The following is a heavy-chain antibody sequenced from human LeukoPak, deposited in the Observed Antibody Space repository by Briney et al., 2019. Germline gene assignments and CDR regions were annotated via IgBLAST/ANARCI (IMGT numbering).Heavy chain of an antibody. Sequence: SQTLSLTCAISGDSVSSNRATWNWIRQSPSRGLEWLGRTYYRSNWYNDYAESVKGRITIHPDTSKNQFSLQLNSVTPEDTAVYYCARDLAGFGGYSYGMVDYWGQGTLVTVSS. D-gene: IGHD5-18*01. CDR1: GDSVSSNRAT. V-gene: IGHV6-1*01. CDR2: TYYRSNWYN. CDR3: ARDLAGFGGYSYGMVDY. J-gene: IGHJ4*02.